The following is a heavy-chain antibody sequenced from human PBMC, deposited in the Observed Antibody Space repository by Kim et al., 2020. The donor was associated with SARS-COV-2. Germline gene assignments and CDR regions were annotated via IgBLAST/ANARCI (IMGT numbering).Heavy chain of an antibody. V-gene: IGHV3-7*01. D-gene: IGHD2-2*01. Sequence: GGSLRLSCAASGFTFGSNWMTWVRQAPGKGLGWVANIKQDGSEKYYLDSVKGRFTISRDNTKNSLYLQMNSLRAEDTAVYYCVRFPAGYWGQGTLVTVS. CDR3: VRFPAGY. CDR2: IKQDGSEK. CDR1: GFTFGSNW. J-gene: IGHJ4*02.